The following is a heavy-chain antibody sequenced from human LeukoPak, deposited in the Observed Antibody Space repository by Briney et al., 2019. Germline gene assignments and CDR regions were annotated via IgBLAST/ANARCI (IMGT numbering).Heavy chain of an antibody. Sequence: GGSLRLSCAASGFTFSNVWMSWVRQAPGKGLEWVGRIKRKTDGGTTDYAAPVKGRFTISRDDTKNTLYLQMNSLKTEDTAVYYCARGGLSPYYYDSSGYYYNAFDIWGQGTMVTVSS. CDR2: IKRKTDGGTT. CDR3: ARGGLSPYYYDSSGYYYNAFDI. V-gene: IGHV3-15*01. CDR1: GFTFSNVW. D-gene: IGHD3-22*01. J-gene: IGHJ3*02.